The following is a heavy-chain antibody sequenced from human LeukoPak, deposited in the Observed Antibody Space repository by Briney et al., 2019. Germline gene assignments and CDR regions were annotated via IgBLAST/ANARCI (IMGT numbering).Heavy chain of an antibody. Sequence: ASVKVSCKASGYTFTGYYMHWVRQAPGQGLEWMGWINPNSGGTNYAQKFQGRVTMTRDTSISTAYMELSRLRSDDTAVCYCARARYCSSTSCYLDYWGQGTLVTVSS. J-gene: IGHJ4*02. CDR2: INPNSGGT. V-gene: IGHV1-2*02. CDR3: ARARYCSSTSCYLDY. D-gene: IGHD2-2*01. CDR1: GYTFTGYY.